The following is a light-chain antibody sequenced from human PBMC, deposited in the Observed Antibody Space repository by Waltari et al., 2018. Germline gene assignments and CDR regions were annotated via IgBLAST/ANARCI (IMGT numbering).Light chain of an antibody. CDR2: WAS. V-gene: IGKV4-1*01. CDR1: QNVLYSSNNQNY. Sequence: DIVMTQSPDSLDVPLGERATINCKSSQNVLYSSNNQNYLAWYQKRPGQPTNLLIYWASTRESGVPDRFIGSGSGTDFTLTISSLQAEDVALYYCQQYYSAPLTFGQGTKVEIK. CDR3: QQYYSAPLT. J-gene: IGKJ1*01.